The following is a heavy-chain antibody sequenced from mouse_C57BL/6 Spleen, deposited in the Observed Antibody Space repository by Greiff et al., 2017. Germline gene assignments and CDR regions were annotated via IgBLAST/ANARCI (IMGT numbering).Heavy chain of an antibody. J-gene: IGHJ3*01. CDR2: IWTGGGT. D-gene: IGHD2-10*02. Sequence: VQLQQSGPGLVAPSQSLSITCTVSGFSLTSYAISWVRQPPGKGLEWLGVIWTGGGTNYNSALKSRLSISKDNSKSQVFLKMTSLQTDDTARYDCARSGLYGNYVSWFAYWGQGTLVTVSA. CDR1: GFSLTSYA. CDR3: ARSGLYGNYVSWFAY. V-gene: IGHV2-9-1*01.